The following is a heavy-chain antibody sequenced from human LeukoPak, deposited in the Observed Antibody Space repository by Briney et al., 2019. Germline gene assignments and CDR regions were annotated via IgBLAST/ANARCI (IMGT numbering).Heavy chain of an antibody. D-gene: IGHD3-16*01. V-gene: IGHV4-34*01. CDR3: ARVPRSYGVKGFDY. J-gene: IGHJ4*02. CDR2: INHSGST. Sequence: TLSLTCAVYGGSFSGYYWSWIRQPPGKGLEWIGEINHSGSTNYNPSLKSRVTISVDTSKNQFSLKLSSVTAADTAVYYCARVPRSYGVKGFDYWGQGTLVTVSS. CDR1: GGSFSGYY.